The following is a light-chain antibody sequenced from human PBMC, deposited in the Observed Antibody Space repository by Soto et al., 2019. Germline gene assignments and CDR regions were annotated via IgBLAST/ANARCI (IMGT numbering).Light chain of an antibody. CDR3: QHRGNWPRT. CDR2: DAS. J-gene: IGKJ1*01. V-gene: IGKV3-11*01. Sequence: EIVLTQSPATLSLSPGERATLSCRASQSINRYLAWYQQKPGQAPRLLIYDASNRATGIPARFSGSGSGTDCSLTISSLESEAFAFYYCQHRGNWPRTFGQGTQGAIK. CDR1: QSINRY.